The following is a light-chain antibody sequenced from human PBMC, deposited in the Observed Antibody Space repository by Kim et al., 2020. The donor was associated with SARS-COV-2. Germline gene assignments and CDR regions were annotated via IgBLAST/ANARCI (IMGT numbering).Light chain of an antibody. CDR3: QQYGSSSRWT. V-gene: IGKV3-20*01. CDR2: GAS. CDR1: PSVSGTY. Sequence: SGERANLTCRASPSVSGTYLVWYQQKPGQAPRLLSYGASSRATAIPDRSSGSGYGTDFTLTISRLEPEDFAVYYCQQYGSSSRWTFGQGTKVDIK. J-gene: IGKJ1*01.